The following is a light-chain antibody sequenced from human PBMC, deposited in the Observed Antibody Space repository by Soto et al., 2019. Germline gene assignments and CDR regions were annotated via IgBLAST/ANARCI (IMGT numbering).Light chain of an antibody. V-gene: IGKV1-39*01. J-gene: IGKJ5*01. Sequence: DIQMTQSPSSLSASVGDRVTITCRASQSISSYLDWYQQTPGKAPKLLISTASTIPTGVPSRFDGSGSGTDFTLTINNLQPEDFATYYCQQSYSTSITFGQGTRLEIK. CDR3: QQSYSTSIT. CDR1: QSISSY. CDR2: TAS.